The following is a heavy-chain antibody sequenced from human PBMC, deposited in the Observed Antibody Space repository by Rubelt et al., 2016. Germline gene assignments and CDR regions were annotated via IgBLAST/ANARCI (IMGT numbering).Heavy chain of an antibody. V-gene: IGHV3-7*01. D-gene: IGHD2-15*01. Sequence: DVRLVESGGGLVQPGGSLRLSCAGSGFTFSYNSMSWVRQPPGKGLEWVATILRDGSETYYVASVKGRFTIPRNNANRILFLQMVSLRVGDTAMYYCARDPDCGGGSCYGRDYWGQGTLVTVSS. J-gene: IGHJ4*02. CDR2: ILRDGSET. CDR3: ARDPDCGGGSCYGRDY. CDR1: GFTFSYNS.